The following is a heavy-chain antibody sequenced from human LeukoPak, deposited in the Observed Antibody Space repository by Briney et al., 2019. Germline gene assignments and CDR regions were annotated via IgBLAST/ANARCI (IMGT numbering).Heavy chain of an antibody. V-gene: IGHV3-9*01. Sequence: QPGRSLRLSCAASGFTFDDYAMHWVRQAPGKGLEWVSGISWNSGSIGYADSVKGRFTISRDNSKNTLYLQMNSLRAEDTAVYYCAKGRLRGDYGGNGFDPWGQGTLVTVSS. CDR1: GFTFDDYA. CDR3: AKGRLRGDYGGNGFDP. J-gene: IGHJ5*02. D-gene: IGHD4-17*01. CDR2: ISWNSGSI.